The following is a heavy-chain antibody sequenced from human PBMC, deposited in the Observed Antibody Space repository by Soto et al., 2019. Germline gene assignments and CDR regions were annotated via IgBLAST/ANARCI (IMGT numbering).Heavy chain of an antibody. V-gene: IGHV4-59*12. D-gene: IGHD6-13*01. CDR2: VYSGGGT. J-gene: IGHJ4*02. CDR1: GGSLRGYS. CDR3: ARYNAASGTYYFDY. Sequence: SETLSLTCTVSGGSLRGYSWSWIRQSPGKGLEWIGYVYSGGGTNYSPSFMGRVTISVDTTDNQFSLKLTSVTAADTAVYFCARYNAASGTYYFDYWGRGALVTVSS.